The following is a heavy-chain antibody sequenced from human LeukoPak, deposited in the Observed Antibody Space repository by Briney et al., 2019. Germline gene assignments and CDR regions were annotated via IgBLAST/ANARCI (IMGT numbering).Heavy chain of an antibody. CDR3: ARVPLLWFGELFGGERFDY. Sequence: ASVKVSCKASGYTFTSYGISWVRQAPGQGLEWMGWIGAYNGNTNYAQKLQGRVTMTTDTSTSTAYMELRSLRSDDTAVYYCARVPLLWFGELFGGERFDYWGQGTLVTVSS. CDR2: IGAYNGNT. D-gene: IGHD3-10*01. J-gene: IGHJ4*02. V-gene: IGHV1-18*01. CDR1: GYTFTSYG.